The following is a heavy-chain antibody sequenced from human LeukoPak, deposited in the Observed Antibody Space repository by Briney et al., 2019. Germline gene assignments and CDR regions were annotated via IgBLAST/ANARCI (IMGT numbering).Heavy chain of an antibody. V-gene: IGHV1-8*01. J-gene: IGHJ4*02. CDR3: ARGGRITIFGVVRSYYFDY. Sequence: ASVKVSCKASVYTFTSYDIYWVRQATGQGRGWMGWMNHNSGNTGYAQKFQGRVTMTRNTSISTAYMELSSLRSEDTAVYYCARGGRITIFGVVRSYYFDYWGQGTLVTVSS. D-gene: IGHD3-3*01. CDR1: VYTFTSYD. CDR2: MNHNSGNT.